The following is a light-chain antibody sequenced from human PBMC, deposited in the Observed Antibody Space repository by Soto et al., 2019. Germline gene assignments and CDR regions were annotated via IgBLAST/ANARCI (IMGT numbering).Light chain of an antibody. V-gene: IGKV1-5*01. Sequence: DIQMTQSPSTLSASVGDRVTITCRASQTISTWLAWYQQKPGKAPELLIYDASTLESGVPSRFSGSGSGTEFTLTISSLQPDDFATYYCQQYDDYPWTFGQGTKVDIK. CDR1: QTISTW. J-gene: IGKJ1*01. CDR2: DAS. CDR3: QQYDDYPWT.